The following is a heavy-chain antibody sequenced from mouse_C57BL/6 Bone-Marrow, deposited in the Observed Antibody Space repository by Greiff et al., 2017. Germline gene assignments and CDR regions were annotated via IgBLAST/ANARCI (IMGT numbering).Heavy chain of an antibody. J-gene: IGHJ1*03. D-gene: IGHD2-10*01. CDR1: GYTFTSSW. Sequence: QVQLQQPGAELVKPGASVKMSCKASGYTFTSSWITWVKQRPGQGLEWIGDIYPGSGSTNYNEKFKSKVTLTVDTSSSTGYMQLSCLTSEGSAVYYCARPYYGNYWYIDVWGTETTVTVSS. CDR3: ARPYYGNYWYIDV. V-gene: IGHV1-55*01. CDR2: IYPGSGST.